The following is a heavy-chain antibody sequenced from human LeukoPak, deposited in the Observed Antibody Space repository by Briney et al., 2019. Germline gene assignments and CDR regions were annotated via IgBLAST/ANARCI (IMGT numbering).Heavy chain of an antibody. CDR3: ARGDNWNDVPWFDP. J-gene: IGHJ5*02. CDR1: GYTFTSYG. D-gene: IGHD1-20*01. V-gene: IGHV1-18*01. Sequence: ASVKVSCKASGYTFTSYGISWVRQAPGQGLEWMGWISAYSGNTNYAQKLQGRVTMTTDTSTSTAYMELRSLRSDDTAVYYCARGDNWNDVPWFDPWGQGTLVTVSS. CDR2: ISAYSGNT.